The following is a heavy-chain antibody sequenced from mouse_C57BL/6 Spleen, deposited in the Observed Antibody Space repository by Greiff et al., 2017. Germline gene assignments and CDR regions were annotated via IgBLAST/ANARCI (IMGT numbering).Heavy chain of an antibody. CDR2: IDPSDSYT. V-gene: IGHV1-69*01. J-gene: IGHJ1*03. CDR1: GYTFTSYW. CDR3: ARKDVDWYFDV. Sequence: QVQLQQPGAELVMPGASVKLSCKASGYTFTSYWMHWVKQRPGQGLEWIGEIDPSDSYTNYNQKFKGKSTLTVDKSSSTAYMQLSSLTSEDSAVYDCARKDVDWYFDVWGTGTTVTVSS.